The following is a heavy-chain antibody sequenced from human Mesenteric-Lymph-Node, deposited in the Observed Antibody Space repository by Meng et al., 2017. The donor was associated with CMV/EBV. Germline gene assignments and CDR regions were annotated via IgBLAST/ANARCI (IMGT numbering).Heavy chain of an antibody. Sequence: QVQQHQGGRGLLKPSETLSLTCAVYGGSFSCYYWSWIRQPPGKGLELIGEINHSGSTNYNPSLKSRVTISVDTSKNQFSLKLSSVTAADTAVYYCARHQRWLKSEGGFNYWGQGTLVTVSS. CDR3: ARHQRWLKSEGGFNY. J-gene: IGHJ4*02. CDR1: GGSFSCYY. CDR2: INHSGST. V-gene: IGHV4-34*01. D-gene: IGHD4-23*01.